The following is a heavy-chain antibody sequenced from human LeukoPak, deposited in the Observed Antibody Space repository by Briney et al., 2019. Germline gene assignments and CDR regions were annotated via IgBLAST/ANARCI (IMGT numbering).Heavy chain of an antibody. Sequence: KSSETLSLTCTVSGGSISSYYWSWIRQPPGKGLEWIGYISYSGSTKYNPSLKSRVTISIDTSKKQFSLNLSSVTAADTAVYYCARHRQYDADVFDIWGQGTMVTVSS. CDR2: ISYSGST. CDR1: GGSISSYY. J-gene: IGHJ3*02. D-gene: IGHD2-8*01. CDR3: ARHRQYDADVFDI. V-gene: IGHV4-59*08.